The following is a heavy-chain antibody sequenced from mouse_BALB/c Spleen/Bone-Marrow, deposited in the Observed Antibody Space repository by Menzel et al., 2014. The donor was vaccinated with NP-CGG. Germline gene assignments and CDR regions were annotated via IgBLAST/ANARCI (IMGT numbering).Heavy chain of an antibody. CDR3: TRGEDY. CDR2: IDPANGNT. CDR1: GFNIKDTF. V-gene: IGHV14-3*02. J-gene: IGHJ2*01. Sequence: EVQLQQSEEKLGKQKASIKLSCTGSGFNIKDTFMHWVKQRPEQGLEWIGRIDPANGNTKYDPKFQGKATITADTSSNTAYLQLTSLASEDTAVYYCTRGEDYWGQGTTLAVSS.